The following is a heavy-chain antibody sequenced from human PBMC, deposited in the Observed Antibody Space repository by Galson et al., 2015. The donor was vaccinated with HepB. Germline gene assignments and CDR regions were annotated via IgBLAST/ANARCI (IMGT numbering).Heavy chain of an antibody. V-gene: IGHV4-59*08. CDR2: IYYSGST. D-gene: IGHD5-18*01. J-gene: IGHJ6*02. CDR1: GGSISSHY. CDR3: ARGGPQGRRIQLWPYYYYGMDV. Sequence: LSLTCTVSGGSISSHYWSWIRQPPGKGLEWIGYIYYSGSTNYNPSLKSRVTISVDTSKNQFPLKLSSVTAADTAVYYCARGGPQGRRIQLWPYYYYGMDVWGQGTTVTVSS.